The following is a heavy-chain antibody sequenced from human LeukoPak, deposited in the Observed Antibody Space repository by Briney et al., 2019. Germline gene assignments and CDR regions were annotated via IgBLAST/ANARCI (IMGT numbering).Heavy chain of an antibody. CDR3: ARLTSHVLRYFDWSQHYYYYYYMDV. Sequence: PGGSLRLSCAASGFTFNNYWMSWVRQAPGKGLEWVANIKQDGSEKYYVDSVKGRFTISRDNAKNSLYLQMNSLRAEDTAVYYCARLTSHVLRYFDWSQHYYYYYYMDVWGKGTTVTISS. CDR2: IKQDGSEK. V-gene: IGHV3-7*01. J-gene: IGHJ6*03. CDR1: GFTFNNYW. D-gene: IGHD3-9*01.